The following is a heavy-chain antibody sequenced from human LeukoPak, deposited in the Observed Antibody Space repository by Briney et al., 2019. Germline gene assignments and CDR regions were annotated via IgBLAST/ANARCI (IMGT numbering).Heavy chain of an antibody. D-gene: IGHD1-26*01. Sequence: SETLSLTCTVSGYSVSSGYYWGWIRQPSGKGLEWIGSIYHSGSTYYNPSLKSRVTISVDTSKNQFSLKLSSVTAADTAVYYCARAIEVGAMTPFDYWGQGTLVTVSS. CDR3: ARAIEVGAMTPFDY. CDR2: IYHSGST. CDR1: GYSVSSGYY. J-gene: IGHJ4*02. V-gene: IGHV4-38-2*02.